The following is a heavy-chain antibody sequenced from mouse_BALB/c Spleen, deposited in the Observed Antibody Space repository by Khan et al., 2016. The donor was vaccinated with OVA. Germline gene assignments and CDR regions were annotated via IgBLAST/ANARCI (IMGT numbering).Heavy chain of an antibody. CDR3: ASDGYSHWFAY. J-gene: IGHJ3*01. D-gene: IGHD2-3*01. Sequence: VQLQQSGAELVRPGALVKLSCKASGFNIKDYYIHWVQQRPEQGLEWIGWIDPENGNTIYDPKFQGKATITADTSSNTAYLQLSSLASEETAVYYWASDGYSHWFAYWGQGTLVTVSA. CDR1: GFNIKDYY. V-gene: IGHV14-1*02. CDR2: IDPENGNT.